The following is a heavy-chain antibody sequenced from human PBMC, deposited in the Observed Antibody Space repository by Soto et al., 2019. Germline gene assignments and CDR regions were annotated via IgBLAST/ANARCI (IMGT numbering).Heavy chain of an antibody. J-gene: IGHJ4*02. CDR3: ARLGGNGYYFDY. Sequence: KASETLSLTCTVSGGSISSSSYYWGWIRQPPGKGLEWIGSIYYSGSTYYNPSLKSRVTISVDTSKNQFSLKLSSVTAADTAVYYCARLGGNGYYFDYWGQGTLVTVSS. CDR1: GGSISSSSYY. D-gene: IGHD2-15*01. V-gene: IGHV4-39*01. CDR2: IYYSGST.